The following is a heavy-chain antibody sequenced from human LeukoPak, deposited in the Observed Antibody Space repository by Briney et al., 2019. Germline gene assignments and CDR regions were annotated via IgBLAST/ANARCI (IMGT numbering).Heavy chain of an antibody. J-gene: IGHJ4*02. V-gene: IGHV4-38-2*01. CDR1: GYSISSGYY. CDR2: IYHSGST. Sequence: SETLSLTCAVSGYSISSGYYWGWIRQPPGKGLEWIGSIYHSGSTYYNPSLKSRVTISVDTSKNQFSLKLSSATAADTAVYYCARVPIVVVTAISASFDYWGQGTLVTVSS. CDR3: ARVPIVVVTAISASFDY. D-gene: IGHD2-21*02.